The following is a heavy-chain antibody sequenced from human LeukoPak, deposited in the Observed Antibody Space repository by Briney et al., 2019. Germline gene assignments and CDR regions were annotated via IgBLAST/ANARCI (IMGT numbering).Heavy chain of an antibody. J-gene: IGHJ4*02. CDR3: ARVRRNFWSGYHPYFDY. V-gene: IGHV4-34*01. D-gene: IGHD3-3*01. CDR1: GGSFSGYY. CDR2: INHSGST. Sequence: SETLSLTCAVYGGSFSGYYWSWIRQPPGKGLEWIGEINHSGSTNCNPSLKSRVTISVDTSKNQFSLKLSSVTAADTAVYYCARVRRNFWSGYHPYFDYWGQGTLVTVSS.